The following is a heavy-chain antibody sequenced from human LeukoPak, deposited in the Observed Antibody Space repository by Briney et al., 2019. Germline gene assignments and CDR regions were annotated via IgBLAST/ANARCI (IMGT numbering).Heavy chain of an antibody. Sequence: GGSLRLSCAASGFTFSSNEMNWVRQTPGKGLEWVSYISSSGNTIYYVDSVKGRFTISRDNAKNSLYLQMNSLRAEDTAVYYCARGFSMAPWGQGTLVTVSS. CDR3: ARGFSMAP. J-gene: IGHJ5*02. CDR2: ISSSGNTI. V-gene: IGHV3-48*03. D-gene: IGHD2/OR15-2a*01. CDR1: GFTFSSNE.